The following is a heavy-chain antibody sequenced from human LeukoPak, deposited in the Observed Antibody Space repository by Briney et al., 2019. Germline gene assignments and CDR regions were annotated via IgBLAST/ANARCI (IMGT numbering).Heavy chain of an antibody. Sequence: GESLNISCKGSGYSFTSYWIGWVRQMPGKGLEWMGIIYPGDSDTRYSPSFQGQVTISADKSISTAYLQWSSLKASDTAMYYCARQKEYHYYDSSGYGYWGQGTLVTVSS. V-gene: IGHV5-51*01. J-gene: IGHJ4*02. D-gene: IGHD3-22*01. CDR3: ARQKEYHYYDSSGYGY. CDR1: GYSFTSYW. CDR2: IYPGDSDT.